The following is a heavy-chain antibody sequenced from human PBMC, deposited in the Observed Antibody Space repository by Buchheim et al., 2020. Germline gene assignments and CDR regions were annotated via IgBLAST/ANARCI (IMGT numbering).Heavy chain of an antibody. V-gene: IGHV3-30*18. Sequence: QVQLVESGGGVVQPGRSLRLSCAASGFTFSSYGMLWVRQAPGKGLEWLAVISYDGSSKNYGDSVKGRFTISRDNSKNTVYLQMNSLRAEDTAVYYCAKIIVTVGPIAYDYWGQGTL. CDR1: GFTFSSYG. CDR2: ISYDGSSK. D-gene: IGHD2-15*01. J-gene: IGHJ4*02. CDR3: AKIIVTVGPIAYDY.